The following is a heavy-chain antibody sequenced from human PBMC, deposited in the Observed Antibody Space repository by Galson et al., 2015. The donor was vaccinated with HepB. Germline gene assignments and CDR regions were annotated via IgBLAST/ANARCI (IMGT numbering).Heavy chain of an antibody. V-gene: IGHV3-15*01. CDR2: IKSKTDGGTT. CDR1: GFTFGNAW. D-gene: IGHD4-17*01. J-gene: IGHJ4*02. Sequence: SLRLSCAASGFTFGNAWMSWVRQAPGKGLEWVGRIKSKTDGGTTDYAAPVKGRFTISRDDSKNTLYLQMNSLKTEDTAVYYCTTDDYGDRHYFDYWGQGTLVTVSS. CDR3: TTDDYGDRHYFDY.